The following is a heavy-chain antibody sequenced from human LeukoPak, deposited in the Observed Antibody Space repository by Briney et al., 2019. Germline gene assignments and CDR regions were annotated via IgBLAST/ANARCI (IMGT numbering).Heavy chain of an antibody. J-gene: IGHJ5*02. D-gene: IGHD3-22*01. V-gene: IGHV1-18*01. Sequence: ASVKVSCKASGYTFSNYGISWVRQAPGQGLEWMGWIGVSNGHTDYARKVQGRVTLTIDTSTTTAYMELRSLSSDDTAVYYCARDRGYYSWFEPWGQGTLVTVSS. CDR3: ARDRGYYSWFEP. CDR1: GYTFSNYG. CDR2: IGVSNGHT.